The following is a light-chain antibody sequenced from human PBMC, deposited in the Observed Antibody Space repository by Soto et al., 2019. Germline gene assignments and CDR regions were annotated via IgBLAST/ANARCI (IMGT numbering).Light chain of an antibody. CDR3: QQYYSTPWT. V-gene: IGKV4-1*01. CDR2: WAS. CDR1: QSISSY. J-gene: IGKJ1*01. Sequence: DIQMTQSPSSLSASVGDRVTITCRASQSISSYLAWYQQKPGQPPKLLIYWASTRESGVPDRFSGSGSGTDFTLTISSLQAEDVAVYYCQQYYSTPWTFGQGTKVDI.